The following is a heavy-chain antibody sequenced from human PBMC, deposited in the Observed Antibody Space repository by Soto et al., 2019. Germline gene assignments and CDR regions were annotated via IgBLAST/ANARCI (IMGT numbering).Heavy chain of an antibody. CDR3: AKAYYGSGSYAFDI. Sequence: ESLKISCAASGFTFDDYAMHWVRQAPGKGLEWVSLISGDGGSTYYADSVKGRFTISRDNSKNSLYLQMNSLRTEDTALYYCAKAYYGSGSYAFDIWGQGTMVTVSS. CDR2: ISGDGGST. D-gene: IGHD3-10*01. V-gene: IGHV3-43*02. CDR1: GFTFDDYA. J-gene: IGHJ3*02.